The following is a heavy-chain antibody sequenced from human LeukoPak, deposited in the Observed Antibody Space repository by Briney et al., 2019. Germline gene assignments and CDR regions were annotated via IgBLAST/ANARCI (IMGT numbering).Heavy chain of an antibody. CDR1: GYTFTGYY. D-gene: IGHD4-17*01. J-gene: IGHJ4*02. CDR2: INPNSGGT. CDR3: ARPDGDRGGTEY. Sequence: ASVKVSFKASGYTFTGYYMHWVRQAPGQGLEWMGWINPNSGGTNYAQKFQGRVTMTRDTFINTAYMELSRLRSDDTAVYYCARPDGDRGGTEYWGQGTLVTVSS. V-gene: IGHV1-2*02.